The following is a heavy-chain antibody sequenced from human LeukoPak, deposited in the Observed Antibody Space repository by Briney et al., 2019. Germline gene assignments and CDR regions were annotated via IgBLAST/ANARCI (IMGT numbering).Heavy chain of an antibody. CDR2: INHSGST. D-gene: IGHD2-15*01. CDR3: ARRLLGYCSGGSCYSGYFQH. J-gene: IGHJ1*01. V-gene: IGHV4-34*01. CDR1: GFTFSTYG. Sequence: GTLRLSCAASGFTFSTYGMSWIRQPPGKGLEWIGEINHSGSTNSNPSLKSRVTVSVDTSKNLFSLKLSSVTAADTAVYYCARRLLGYCSGGSCYSGYFQHWGQGTLVTVSS.